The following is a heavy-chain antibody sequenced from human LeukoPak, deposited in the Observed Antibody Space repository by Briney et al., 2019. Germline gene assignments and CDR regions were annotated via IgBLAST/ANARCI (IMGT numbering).Heavy chain of an antibody. CDR2: ISGSGGST. D-gene: IGHD4-17*01. CDR1: GFTFSSYA. Sequence: GGSLRLSCAASGFTFSSYAMSWVRQAPGKGLEWVSAISGSGGSTYYADSVKGRFTISRDNSKNTLYLQMNSLRAEDTAVYYRAKGFQVGDYEPIDYWGQGTLVTVSS. CDR3: AKGFQVGDYEPIDY. J-gene: IGHJ4*02. V-gene: IGHV3-23*01.